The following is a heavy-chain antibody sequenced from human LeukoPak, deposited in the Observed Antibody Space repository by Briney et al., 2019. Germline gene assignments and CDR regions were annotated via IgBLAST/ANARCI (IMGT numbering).Heavy chain of an antibody. CDR1: GGSISLYY. Sequence: PSETLSLTCTVSGGSISLYYWNWIRQSPGKGLEWIAYISYTGGTYYSPSLRSRVTISIDTSENQFSLNLSSVTAADTAVYYCARGDRPFDYWGQGTLVTVSS. CDR3: ARGDRPFDY. D-gene: IGHD1-14*01. CDR2: ISYTGGT. V-gene: IGHV4-59*01. J-gene: IGHJ4*02.